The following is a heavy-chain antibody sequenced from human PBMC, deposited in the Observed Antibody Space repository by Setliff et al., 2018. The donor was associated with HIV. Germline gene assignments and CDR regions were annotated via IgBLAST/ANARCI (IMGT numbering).Heavy chain of an antibody. CDR3: ARPRRPYSGSYYDGFDI. CDR1: GYTFTNYW. V-gene: IGHV5-51*01. D-gene: IGHD1-26*01. Sequence: GESLKISCKGSGYTFTNYWIGWVRQMPGKGLECLGIIYPGDSDTRYSPSVQGQVTISADKSISTAYLQWSSLKASDTAMFYCARPRRPYSGSYYDGFDIWGQGTMVTVSS. CDR2: IYPGDSDT. J-gene: IGHJ3*02.